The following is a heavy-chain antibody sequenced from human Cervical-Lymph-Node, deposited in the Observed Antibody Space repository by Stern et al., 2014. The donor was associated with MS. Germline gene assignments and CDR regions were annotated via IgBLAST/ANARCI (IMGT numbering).Heavy chain of an antibody. V-gene: IGHV1-69*06. Sequence: QVQLVQSGAEVKKPGSSVKAYCKASAGTFSSYAISWVRQAPGHGLEWMGGVIPIFGTANYAQKFQGRVTITADKSTSTAYMELSSLRSEDTAVYYCARGTYYDFWSGYYTGWFDPWGQGTLVTVSS. CDR3: ARGTYYDFWSGYYTGWFDP. CDR2: VIPIFGTA. J-gene: IGHJ5*02. CDR1: AGTFSSYA. D-gene: IGHD3-3*01.